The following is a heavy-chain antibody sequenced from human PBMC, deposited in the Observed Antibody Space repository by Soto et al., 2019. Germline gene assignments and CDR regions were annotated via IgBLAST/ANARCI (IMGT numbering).Heavy chain of an antibody. Sequence: QVKLVQSGTEVKQPGASMKVSCKASGYSFATSGISWVRQAPGQGLERMGWISAYNGNTNYDQKLEDRVTMTTDTSTSTAYLELRNLGSDDTAVYYCARAGQYYDSSGYANWGQGTLVTISS. CDR3: ARAGQYYDSSGYAN. CDR2: ISAYNGNT. V-gene: IGHV1-18*01. D-gene: IGHD3-22*01. J-gene: IGHJ4*02. CDR1: GYSFATSG.